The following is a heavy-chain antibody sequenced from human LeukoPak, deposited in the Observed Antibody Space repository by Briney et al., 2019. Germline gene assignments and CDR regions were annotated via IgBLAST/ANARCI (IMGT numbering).Heavy chain of an antibody. J-gene: IGHJ4*02. CDR1: GGSISSGSYY. CDR3: ARDLSYYYDSSGYYYFDY. V-gene: IGHV4-61*02. D-gene: IGHD3-22*01. Sequence: PSETLSLTCTVSGGSISSGSYYWSWIRQPAGTGLEWIGRIYTSGSTNYNPSLKSRVTISVDTSKNQFSLKLSSVTAADTAVYYCARDLSYYYDSSGYYYFDYWGQGTLVTVSS. CDR2: IYTSGST.